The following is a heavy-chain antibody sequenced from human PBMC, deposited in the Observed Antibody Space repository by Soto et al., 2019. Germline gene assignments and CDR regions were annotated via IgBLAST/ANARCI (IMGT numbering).Heavy chain of an antibody. CDR2: ISYDGSNK. Sequence: QVQLVESGGGVVQPGRSLRLSCAASGFTFSSYGMHWVRQAPGKGLEWVAVISYDGSNKYYADSVKGRFTISRDNSKNTLYLQMNSLRAEDTAVYYCAKARTERWIQLDPIDYWGQGTLVTVSS. J-gene: IGHJ4*02. CDR3: AKARTERWIQLDPIDY. D-gene: IGHD5-18*01. CDR1: GFTFSSYG. V-gene: IGHV3-30*18.